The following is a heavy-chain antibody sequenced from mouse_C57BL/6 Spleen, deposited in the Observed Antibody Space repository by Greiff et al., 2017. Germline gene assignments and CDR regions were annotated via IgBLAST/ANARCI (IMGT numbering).Heavy chain of an antibody. CDR3: ARVYDGYSFAY. J-gene: IGHJ3*01. CDR1: GYTFTSYW. Sequence: QVQLQQPGAELVKPGASVKLSCEASGYTFTSYWMQWVKQRPGQGLEWIGEIDPSDSYTNYNQKFKGKATLTVDTSSSTAYMQLSSLTSEDSAVYYCARVYDGYSFAYWGQGTLVTVSA. V-gene: IGHV1-50*01. D-gene: IGHD2-3*01. CDR2: IDPSDSYT.